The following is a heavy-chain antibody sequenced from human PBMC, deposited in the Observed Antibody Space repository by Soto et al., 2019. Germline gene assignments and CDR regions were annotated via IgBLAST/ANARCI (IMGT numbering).Heavy chain of an antibody. D-gene: IGHD6-6*01. CDR3: ARGVGEVDYSSSSDAFDI. J-gene: IGHJ3*02. Sequence: QVQLQESGPGLVKPSQTLSLTCSVSGGSISSGDYYWSWIRQPPGKGLEWIAYIYYSGIIYYNPSLKSRVTTSRDTSNNQFFLNLGSVAAADRAVYYCARGVGEVDYSSSSDAFDIWGQGTMVTVSS. CDR2: IYYSGII. V-gene: IGHV4-30-4*01. CDR1: GGSISSGDYY.